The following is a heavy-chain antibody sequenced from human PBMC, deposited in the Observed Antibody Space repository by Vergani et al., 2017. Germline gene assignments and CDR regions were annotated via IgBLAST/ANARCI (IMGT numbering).Heavy chain of an antibody. V-gene: IGHV1-18*04. J-gene: IGHJ6*02. D-gene: IGHD3-22*01. CDR3: AGDQYILLITTEPCMDV. CDR2: ISAYNGNT. Sequence: QVQLVQSGAEVKKPGASVKVSCKASGYTFTSYGISWVRQAPGKGLEWMGWISAYNGNTNYAQKLQGRVTMTTDTSTRTAYMELRSLRSDDTAVYYCAGDQYILLITTEPCMDVWGQGTTVTVSS. CDR1: GYTFTSYG.